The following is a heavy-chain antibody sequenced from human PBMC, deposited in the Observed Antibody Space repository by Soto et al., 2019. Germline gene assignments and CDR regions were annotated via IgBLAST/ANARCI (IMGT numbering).Heavy chain of an antibody. J-gene: IGHJ6*02. CDR3: AMVDDYVTPTPQDV. CDR1: GYTITSYG. CDR2: ISTYSGNT. D-gene: IGHD3-16*01. Sequence: QVQLVQSGAEVKKPGTSVKVSCKASGYTITSYGIGWVRQAPGQGLEWMGWISTYSGNTNYANKVQGRLTLTTDTSTSTAYMELGSLRSNDTAVYYCAMVDDYVTPTPQDVWGQGTTVIVSS. V-gene: IGHV1-18*01.